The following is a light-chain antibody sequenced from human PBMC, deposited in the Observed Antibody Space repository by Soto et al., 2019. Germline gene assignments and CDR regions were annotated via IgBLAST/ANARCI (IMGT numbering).Light chain of an antibody. V-gene: IGLV1-40*01. CDR2: GNS. CDR1: SSNIGAGYD. Sequence: QSVLTQPPSVSGAPGQRVTISCTGSSSNIGAGYDGHWYQQLPGTAPKLLIYGNSNRPSGVPDRFSGSKSGTSASLAITGLQAEDEADYYCQSYDSSLSGAVFGGGTQLTV. J-gene: IGLJ7*01. CDR3: QSYDSSLSGAV.